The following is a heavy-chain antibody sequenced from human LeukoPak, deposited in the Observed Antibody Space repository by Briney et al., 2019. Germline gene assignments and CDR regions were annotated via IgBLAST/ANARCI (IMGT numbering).Heavy chain of an antibody. CDR2: ISGDGSVT. CDR1: GFTLRNYW. D-gene: IGHD6-6*01. J-gene: IGHJ4*01. CDR3: ARYSSSSGGAAYYLDY. Sequence: GGSLRLSCTASGFTLRNYWMHWVRQVPGKRLVWVSRISGDGSVTNYADSVQGRFTISRDNAKNILYPQINSLRSEDTAVYYCARYSSSSGGAAYYLDYWGHGTLVTVSS. V-gene: IGHV3-74*01.